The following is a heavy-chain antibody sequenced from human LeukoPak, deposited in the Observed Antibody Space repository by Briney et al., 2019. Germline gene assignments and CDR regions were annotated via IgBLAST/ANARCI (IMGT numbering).Heavy chain of an antibody. V-gene: IGHV7-4-1*02. CDR1: GYTFTSYA. J-gene: IGHJ5*02. D-gene: IGHD3-22*01. Sequence: GASVKVSCKASGYTFTSYAMNWVRQAPGQGLEWMGWINTNTGNPTYAQGFTGRFVFSLDTSVSTAYLQISSLKAEDTAVYYCARDYYDSSGYYYEFWYGKKHTFDPWGQGTLVTVSS. CDR2: INTNTGNP. CDR3: ARDYYDSSGYYYEFWYGKKHTFDP.